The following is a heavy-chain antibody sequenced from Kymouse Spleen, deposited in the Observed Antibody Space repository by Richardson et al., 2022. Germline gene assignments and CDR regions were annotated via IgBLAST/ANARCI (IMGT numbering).Heavy chain of an antibody. V-gene: IGHV3-21*03. CDR3: ARAPGIAAAGPLFDY. CDR2: ISSSSSYI. D-gene: IGHD6-13*01. J-gene: IGHJ4*02. CDR1: GFTFSSYS. Sequence: EVQLVESGGGLVKPGGSLRLSCAASGFTFSSYSMNWVRQAPGKGLEWVSSISSSSSYIYYADSVKGRFTISRDNAKNSLYLQMNSLRAEDTAVYYCARAPGIAAAGPLFDYWGQGTLVTVSS.